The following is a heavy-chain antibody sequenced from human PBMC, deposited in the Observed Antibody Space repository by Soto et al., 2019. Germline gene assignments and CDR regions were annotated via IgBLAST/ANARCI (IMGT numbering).Heavy chain of an antibody. D-gene: IGHD3-22*01. CDR1: GFTFSSYD. V-gene: IGHV3-13*01. CDR2: IGTAGDT. Sequence: GGSLRLSCAAPGFTFSSYDMHWVRQATGKGLEWVSAIGTAGDTYYPGSVKGRFTISRENAKNSLYLQMNSLRAEDTAVYYCARGGARITMIVVASPPDYWGQGTLVTSPQ. CDR3: ARGGARITMIVVASPPDY. J-gene: IGHJ4*02.